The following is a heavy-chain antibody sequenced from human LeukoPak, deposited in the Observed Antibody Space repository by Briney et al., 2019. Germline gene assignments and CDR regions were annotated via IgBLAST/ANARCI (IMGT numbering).Heavy chain of an antibody. Sequence: AETLSLTCTVSGGSITNTNYYWAWIRQPPGEGLEWIGSVYHSGITYYTPSLKSRVSISVDTSKNQFSLKVTSVTAADTAVYYCAREWQYQFDYWGQGSLVTVSS. J-gene: IGHJ4*02. D-gene: IGHD4-11*01. CDR2: VYHSGIT. CDR1: GGSITNTNYY. V-gene: IGHV4-39*07. CDR3: AREWQYQFDY.